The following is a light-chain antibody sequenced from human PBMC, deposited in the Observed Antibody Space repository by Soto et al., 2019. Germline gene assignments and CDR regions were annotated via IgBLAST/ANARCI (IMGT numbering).Light chain of an antibody. V-gene: IGLV2-11*01. CDR1: SSDGCGYNY. CDR2: DVS. CDR3: SSYAGSDV. J-gene: IGLJ1*01. Sequence: QSALPQPRSVSGSPGQSVTISCTGTSSDGCGYNYVSWYQQHPGKAPKLMIYDVSKRPSGVPDRFSGSKSGNTDSLTISGLQAEDEAAYYCSSYAGSDVLVTGTKVTVL.